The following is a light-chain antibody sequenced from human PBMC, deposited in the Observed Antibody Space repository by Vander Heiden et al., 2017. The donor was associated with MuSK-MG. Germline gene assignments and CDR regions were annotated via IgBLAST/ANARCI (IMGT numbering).Light chain of an antibody. CDR1: QSISSY. CDR3: QQSYSTPF. V-gene: IGKV1-39*01. Sequence: MTQSPSSLSASVGDRVTITCRASQSISSYLNWYQQKPGKAPKLLIYAASSLLSGVPSRFSGSGSGTDFTLTISSLQPEDFATYYGQQSYSTPFFGPGTKVDIK. J-gene: IGKJ3*01. CDR2: AAS.